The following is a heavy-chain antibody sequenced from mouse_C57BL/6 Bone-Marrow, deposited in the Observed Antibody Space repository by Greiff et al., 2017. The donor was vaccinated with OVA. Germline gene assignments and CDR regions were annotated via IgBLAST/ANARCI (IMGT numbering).Heavy chain of an antibody. CDR1: GFTFSSYA. CDR3: ARLITGRDAMDY. J-gene: IGHJ4*01. CDR2: ISDGGSYT. D-gene: IGHD1-1*01. V-gene: IGHV5-4*03. Sequence: EVKLVESGGGLVKPGGSLKLSCAASGFTFSSYAMSWVRQTPEKRLEWVATISDGGSYTYYPDNVKGRFTISRDNAKNNLYLQMSHLKSEDTAMYYCARLITGRDAMDYWGQGTSVTVSS.